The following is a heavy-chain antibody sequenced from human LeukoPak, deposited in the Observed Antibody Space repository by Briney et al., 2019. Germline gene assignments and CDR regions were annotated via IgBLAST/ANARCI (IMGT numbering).Heavy chain of an antibody. CDR1: GGSFSGYY. V-gene: IGHV4-34*01. J-gene: IGHJ5*02. CDR3: ARAGPLRFLEWGYNWFDP. CDR2: INHSGST. D-gene: IGHD3-3*01. Sequence: SETLSLTCAVYGGSFSGYYWSWIRQPPGKGLEWIGEINHSGSTNYNPSLKSRVTISVDTSKNQFSLKLSSVTAADTAVYYCARAGPLRFLEWGYNWFDPWGQGTLVTVSS.